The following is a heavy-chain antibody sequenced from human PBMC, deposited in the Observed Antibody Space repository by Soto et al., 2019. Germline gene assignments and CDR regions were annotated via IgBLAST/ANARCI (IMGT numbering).Heavy chain of an antibody. CDR3: ANLVGPGGIPGGMDV. V-gene: IGHV3-23*01. Sequence: EVQLLESGGNLVQPGGSLRLSCAASRFTFSNYAMSWVRQAPGKGLEWVSAISAGGGSTNYADSVKGRFTISRDNSKNTLYLQMNSLRAEDTAVYYCANLVGPGGIPGGMDVWGQGTTVTVSS. J-gene: IGHJ6*02. CDR1: RFTFSNYA. CDR2: ISAGGGST. D-gene: IGHD1-26*01.